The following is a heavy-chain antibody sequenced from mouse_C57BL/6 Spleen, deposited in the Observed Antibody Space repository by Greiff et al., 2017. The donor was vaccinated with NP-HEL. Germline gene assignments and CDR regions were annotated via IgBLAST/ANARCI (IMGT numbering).Heavy chain of an antibody. V-gene: IGHV1-64*01. CDR3: ARSPRDFYYFDD. Sequence: QVQLQQPGAELVKPGASVKLSCKASGYTFTSYWMHWVKQRPGQGLEWIGMIHPNSGSTNYNEKFKGKATLTVDKSSSTAYMQLSSLTSEDSAVYYCARSPRDFYYFDDWGQGTTLTVSS. CDR2: IHPNSGST. J-gene: IGHJ2*01. CDR1: GYTFTSYW. D-gene: IGHD3-3*01.